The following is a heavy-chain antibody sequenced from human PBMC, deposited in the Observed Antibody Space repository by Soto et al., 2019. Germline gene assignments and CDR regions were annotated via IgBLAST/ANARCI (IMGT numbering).Heavy chain of an antibody. CDR3: AREGRGKKAGYNGLVSLGY. CDR2: IIPIFNST. J-gene: IGHJ4*02. V-gene: IGHV1-69*06. Sequence: ASVKVSCKVSGSRFSNYVISWVRQAPGHGLEWLGRIIPIFNSTRYAQNFQGRVTVTADKSTSTASLELSSLRSDDTAVYYCAREGRGKKAGYNGLVSLGYWGQGTLVTVSS. CDR1: GSRFSNYV. D-gene: IGHD2-2*02.